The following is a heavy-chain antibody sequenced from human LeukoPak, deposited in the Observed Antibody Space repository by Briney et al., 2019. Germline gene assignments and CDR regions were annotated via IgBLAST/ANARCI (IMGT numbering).Heavy chain of an antibody. V-gene: IGHV3-7*01. Sequence: PGGSLILSCAASGFTFGSYWMSWVRQAPGKGPEWVASINKDGTERYYMDSVKGRFTISRDNANNSLYLQMNSLRAEDTAMYYCARGYNWAQGTLVTVSS. J-gene: IGHJ4*02. CDR3: ARGYN. CDR2: INKDGTER. D-gene: IGHD3-16*02. CDR1: GFTFGSYW.